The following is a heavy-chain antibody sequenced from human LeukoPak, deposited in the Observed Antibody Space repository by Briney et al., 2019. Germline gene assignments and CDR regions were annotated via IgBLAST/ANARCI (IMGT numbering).Heavy chain of an antibody. CDR2: IIPMFDSA. D-gene: IGHD4/OR15-4a*01. Sequence: SVKVSCKASGGTFSSYGVAWVRQAPGQGLEWMGGIIPMFDSANYAQSLQGRVTLTADKSTGTAYMELRSLRSEDTGVYYCARAWNGCSDYWGQGTLVTVSS. V-gene: IGHV1-69*06. J-gene: IGHJ4*02. CDR3: ARAWNGCSDY. CDR1: GGTFSSYG.